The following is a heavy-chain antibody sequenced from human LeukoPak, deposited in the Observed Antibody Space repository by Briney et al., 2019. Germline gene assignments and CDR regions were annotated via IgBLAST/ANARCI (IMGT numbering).Heavy chain of an antibody. Sequence: SETLSLTCTVSGGSISSSSYYWGWIRQPPGKGLEWIGSIYYSGSTYYNPSLKSRVTISVDTSKNQFSLKLSSVTAADTAVYYCARDLGSSGWYYAFDIWGQGTMVTVSS. CDR3: ARDLGSSGWYYAFDI. CDR1: GGSISSSSYY. CDR2: IYYSGST. D-gene: IGHD6-19*01. V-gene: IGHV4-39*02. J-gene: IGHJ3*02.